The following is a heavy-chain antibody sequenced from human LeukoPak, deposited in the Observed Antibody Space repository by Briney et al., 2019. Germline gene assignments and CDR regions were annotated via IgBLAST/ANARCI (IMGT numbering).Heavy chain of an antibody. J-gene: IGHJ3*02. CDR2: INPNSGGT. CDR3: ARSPLYDFWSGYSYDAFDI. V-gene: IGHV1-2*02. CDR1: GYSFTNYG. Sequence: GASVKVSCKASGYSFTNYGISWVRQAPGQGLEWMGWINPNSGGTNYAQKFQGRVTMTRDTSISTAYMELSRLRSDDTAVYYCARSPLYDFWSGYSYDAFDIWGQGTMVTVSS. D-gene: IGHD3-3*01.